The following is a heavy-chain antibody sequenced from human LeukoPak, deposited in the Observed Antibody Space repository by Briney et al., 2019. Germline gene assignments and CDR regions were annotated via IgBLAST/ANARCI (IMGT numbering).Heavy chain of an antibody. D-gene: IGHD2-21*01. V-gene: IGHV4-39*01. CDR2: IYYSGST. Sequence: TSETLSLTCTVSGGSISSSSYYWGWIRQPPGKGLEWIGSIYYSGSTYYSPSLKSRVTISVDTSKNQFSLKLSSVTAADTAVYYCARTGTAYCGGDCYSYIGYFDYWGQGTLVTVSS. CDR3: ARTGTAYCGGDCYSYIGYFDY. J-gene: IGHJ4*02. CDR1: GGSISSSSYY.